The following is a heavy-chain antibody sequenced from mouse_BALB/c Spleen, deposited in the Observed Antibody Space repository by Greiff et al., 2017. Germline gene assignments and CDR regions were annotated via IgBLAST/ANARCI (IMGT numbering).Heavy chain of an antibody. Sequence: EVQLVESGGGLVQPGGSRKLSCAASGFTFSSFGMHWVRQAPEKGLEWVAYISSGSSTIYYADTVKGRFTISRDNPKNTLFLQMTSLRSEDTAMYYCARVPYGNLYYFDYWGQGTTLTVSS. D-gene: IGHD2-1*01. V-gene: IGHV5-17*02. CDR2: ISSGSSTI. J-gene: IGHJ2*01. CDR3: ARVPYGNLYYFDY. CDR1: GFTFSSFG.